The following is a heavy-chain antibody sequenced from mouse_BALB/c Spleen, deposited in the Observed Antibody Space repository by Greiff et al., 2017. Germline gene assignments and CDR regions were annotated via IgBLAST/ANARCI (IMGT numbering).Heavy chain of an antibody. CDR1: GYTFSSYW. D-gene: IGHD1-1*01. CDR3: ARRPRITTVVATEGFAY. V-gene: IGHV1-9*01. CDR2: ILPGSGST. Sequence: QVQLKESGAELMKPGASVKISCKATGYTFSSYWIEWVKQRPGHGLEWIGEILPGSGSTNYNEKFKGKATFTADTSSNTAYMQLSSLTSEDSAVYYCARRPRITTVVATEGFAYWGQGTLVTVSA. J-gene: IGHJ3*01.